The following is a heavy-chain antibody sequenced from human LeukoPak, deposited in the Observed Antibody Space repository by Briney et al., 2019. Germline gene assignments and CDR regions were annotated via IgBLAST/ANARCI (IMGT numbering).Heavy chain of an antibody. Sequence: PSETLSLTCTVSGGAIISYYWNWIRQPPGKGLEWIGNIDYTGTTKYNPSLESRVTMSVDTSKNQVSLRLTSVTAADTAVYYCATKTGFDWGQGTLVTVSS. D-gene: IGHD1-14*01. V-gene: IGHV4-59*01. CDR1: GGAIISYY. CDR3: ATKTGFD. J-gene: IGHJ4*02. CDR2: IDYTGTT.